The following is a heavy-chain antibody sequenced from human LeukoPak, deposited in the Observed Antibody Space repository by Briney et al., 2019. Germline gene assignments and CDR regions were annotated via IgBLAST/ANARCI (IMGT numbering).Heavy chain of an antibody. CDR3: ARTRGIAAAGTKWFDP. CDR2: INHSGST. V-gene: IGHV4-34*01. CDR1: GGSFSGYY. D-gene: IGHD6-13*01. Sequence: SETLSLTCAVYGGSFSGYYWSWIRQPPGKGLEWIGEINHSGSTNYNPSLKSRVTISVDTSKNQFSLKLSSVTAADTAVYYCARTRGIAAAGTKWFDPWGQGTLVTVSS. J-gene: IGHJ5*02.